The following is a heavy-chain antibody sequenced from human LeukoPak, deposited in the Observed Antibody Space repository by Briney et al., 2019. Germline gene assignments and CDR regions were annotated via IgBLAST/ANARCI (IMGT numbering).Heavy chain of an antibody. Sequence: GGSLRLSCAASGFTFSSYAMSWVRQAPGKGLEWVSRINVDGSSISYADSVKGRFTISRDNARNTLYLQMNSLRAEDTAVYYCARIKWDLTYFDYWGQGTLVTASS. CDR3: ARIKWDLTYFDY. CDR1: GFTFSSYA. D-gene: IGHD1-26*01. V-gene: IGHV3-74*01. J-gene: IGHJ4*02. CDR2: INVDGSSI.